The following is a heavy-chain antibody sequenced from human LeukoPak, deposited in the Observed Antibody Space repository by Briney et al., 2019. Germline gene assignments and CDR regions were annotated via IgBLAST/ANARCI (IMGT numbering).Heavy chain of an antibody. CDR1: GFTFSTYA. V-gene: IGHV3-23*01. Sequence: GGSLRLSCAASGFTFSTYAMTWVRQAPGKGLEWVSGISRDGDTIYYAQSVKGRFTVSRDNSKDTLYLQMNSLRAGGTAVYYCVKGASSTALITWDLWGQGTLVTVSS. D-gene: IGHD6-13*01. J-gene: IGHJ5*02. CDR2: ISRDGDTI. CDR3: VKGASSTALITWDL.